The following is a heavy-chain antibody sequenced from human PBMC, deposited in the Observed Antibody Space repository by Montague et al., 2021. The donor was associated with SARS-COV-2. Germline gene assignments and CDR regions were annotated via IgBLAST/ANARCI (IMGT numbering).Heavy chain of an antibody. CDR2: IDWDDDK. J-gene: IGHJ4*02. D-gene: IGHD3-3*01. V-gene: IGHV2-70*01. Sequence: VKPTQTLTLTCTFSGFSLSTSGMCVSWIRQPPGKALEWLALIDWDDDKCYSTSLKTRLTISKDTSKNQVVLTMTNMDPVDTATYYCARSFSIFGVVIIPAYFDYWGQGTLVTVSS. CDR1: GFSLSTSGMC. CDR3: ARSFSIFGVVIIPAYFDY.